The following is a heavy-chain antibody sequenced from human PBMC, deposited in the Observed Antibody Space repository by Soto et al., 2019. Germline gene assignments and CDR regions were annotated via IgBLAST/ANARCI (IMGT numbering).Heavy chain of an antibody. J-gene: IGHJ5*02. V-gene: IGHV1-8*01. CDR3: AKGRSDYCTGGVCYRFLDP. Sequence: ASLKVSCKASVYTFSNSETIWVRQATGEGLEWIGWMNPNSGDTVYAQKSHGRVTMTRHSSLSTASMDLRSPTSADTPVYYCAKGRSDYCTGGVCYRFLDPWGQGTLVTVSS. CDR2: MNPNSGDT. CDR1: VYTFSNSE. D-gene: IGHD2-8*02.